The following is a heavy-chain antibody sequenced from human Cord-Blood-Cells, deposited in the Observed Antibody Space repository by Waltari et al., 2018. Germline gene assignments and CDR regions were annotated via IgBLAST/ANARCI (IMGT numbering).Heavy chain of an antibody. J-gene: IGHJ3*02. CDR1: GFTSDDYA. V-gene: IGHV3-9*02. D-gene: IGHD6-13*01. CDR3: AKEITGQQLVGGAFDI. CDR2: IRWKRCSI. Sequence: EVQLVESGGGLVQPGRSLRLSCAASGFTSDDYAMHWVRQAPGQGLVWVSGIRWKRCSIGDADSVKGRFTISRYNAKNSLYLQMNSLRAEDMALYYCAKEITGQQLVGGAFDIWGQGTMVTVSS.